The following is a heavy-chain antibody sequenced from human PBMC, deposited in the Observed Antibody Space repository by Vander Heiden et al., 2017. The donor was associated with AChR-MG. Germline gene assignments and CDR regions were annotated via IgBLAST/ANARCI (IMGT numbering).Heavy chain of an antibody. CDR3: ARAEQWLANNWFDP. D-gene: IGHD6-19*01. CDR1: GGAFGSYA. Sequence: QVQLAQSGAEVKKPGSSVTVSCKASGGAFGSYAISWGRQAPGRGLEWRGGIIPIIGTANYAQKFQGRVTITADKSTSTAYMELSSLRSEDTAVYYCARAEQWLANNWFDPWGQGTLVTVSS. V-gene: IGHV1-69*06. J-gene: IGHJ5*02. CDR2: IIPIIGTA.